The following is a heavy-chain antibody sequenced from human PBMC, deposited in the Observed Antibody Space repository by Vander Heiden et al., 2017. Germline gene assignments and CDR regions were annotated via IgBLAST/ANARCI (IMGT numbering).Heavy chain of an antibody. CDR3: ARVGGY. V-gene: IGHV3-53*01. D-gene: IGHD2-15*01. CDR1: GFTVRSNN. CDR2: IYSGDKT. Sequence: EVQLVESGGGLSQPGGSLRPSCAASGFTVRSNNMSWVRQAPGKGLEWVSIIYSGDKTHYADSVKGRFTISRDNSKNIVYLQMNSLRAEDTAMYYCARVGGYWGQGILVTVSS. J-gene: IGHJ4*02.